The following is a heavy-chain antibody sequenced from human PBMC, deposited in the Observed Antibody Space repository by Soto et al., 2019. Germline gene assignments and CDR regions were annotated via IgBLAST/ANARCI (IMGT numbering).Heavy chain of an antibody. CDR2: MSFDGSNK. D-gene: IGHD1-1*01. J-gene: IGHJ6*02. Sequence: QVQLVESGGGVVQPGRSLRLSCAASGFTFRSYGMHWVRQAPGKGLEWVALMSFDGSNKYYADSVRGRFTISSDNSKSTLYLQMDILRPEDTVVYYCAKEFGWELQLSHPYYNSGMDVWGQGTTVTVSS. CDR1: GFTFRSYG. V-gene: IGHV3-30*18. CDR3: AKEFGWELQLSHPYYNSGMDV.